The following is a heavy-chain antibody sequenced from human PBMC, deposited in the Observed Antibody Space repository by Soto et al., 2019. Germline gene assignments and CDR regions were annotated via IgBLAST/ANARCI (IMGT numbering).Heavy chain of an antibody. Sequence: DVQLVESGGGLAQPGGSLRLSCAASGFTFSSYWLKWVRQAPGKGLVWVSRISGDGTSTYYAESVKGRFTISRDKARNTVFLQMNSLRAEDTAVYYCASLVSDDYWGQGALVTVSS. CDR1: GFTFSSYW. CDR2: ISGDGTST. CDR3: ASLVSDDY. J-gene: IGHJ4*02. D-gene: IGHD1-26*01. V-gene: IGHV3-74*01.